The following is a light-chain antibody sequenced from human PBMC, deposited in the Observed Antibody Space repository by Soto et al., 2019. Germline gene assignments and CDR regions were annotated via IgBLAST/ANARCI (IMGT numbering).Light chain of an antibody. CDR2: EVS. V-gene: IGLV2-8*01. CDR1: SSDIGAYNF. CDR3: SSYAGSNSLV. Sequence: QSVLTQRPSASGSPGQSVTISCTANSSDIGAYNFVSWYQQHPGKAPKLMIYEVSKRPSGVPDRFSGSKSGDTASLTVSGLKAEDEADYFCSSYAGSNSLVFGRWTKVTVL. J-gene: IGLJ1*01.